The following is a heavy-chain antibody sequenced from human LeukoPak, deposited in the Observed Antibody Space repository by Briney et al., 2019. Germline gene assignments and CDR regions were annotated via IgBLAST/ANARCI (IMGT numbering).Heavy chain of an antibody. V-gene: IGHV4-34*01. D-gene: IGHD3-10*01. Sequence: PSETLSLTCGVYGGSFNDYYWRWIRQPPGKGLEWIGEINHAGNTNYNPSLKSRVSMSVDRSKSQVSLHLNSVTAADTAVYYCARSHGAGLQWFDTWGQGTPVTVSS. CDR2: INHAGNT. CDR3: ARSHGAGLQWFDT. J-gene: IGHJ5*02. CDR1: GGSFNDYY.